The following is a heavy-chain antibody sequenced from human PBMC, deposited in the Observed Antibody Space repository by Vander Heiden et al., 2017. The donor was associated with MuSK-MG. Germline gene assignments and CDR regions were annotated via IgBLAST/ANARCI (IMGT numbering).Heavy chain of an antibody. CDR3: ARDLEQLSWLYYYYYMDV. J-gene: IGHJ6*03. CDR2: IKQDGSEK. CDR1: GFTFSSSW. D-gene: IGHD6-6*01. V-gene: IGHV3-7*01. Sequence: EVQLVESGGGLVQPGGSLRLSCAASGFTFSSSWMSWVRQAPGKGLEWVANIKQDGSEKYYVDSVKGRVTISRDNAKNSLYLQMNSLRAEDTAVYYCARDLEQLSWLYYYYYMDVWGKGTTVTVSS.